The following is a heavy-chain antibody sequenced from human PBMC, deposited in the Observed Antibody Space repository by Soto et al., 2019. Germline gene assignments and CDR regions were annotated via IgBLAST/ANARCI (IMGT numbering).Heavy chain of an antibody. J-gene: IGHJ3*02. CDR1: GCAISRGDFY. CDR3: ARVTVRILEWLLDAFDI. V-gene: IGHV4-30-4*01. D-gene: IGHD3-3*01. CDR2: ITYSGRT. Sequence: SETLSLTCTFSGCAISRGDFYWSWIRQSPGKGLEWIGYITYSGRTYYNPSLQGRVIISIDTSRSQFSLRLSSVTAADTAVYYCARVTVRILEWLLDAFDIWGQGKMVTVSS.